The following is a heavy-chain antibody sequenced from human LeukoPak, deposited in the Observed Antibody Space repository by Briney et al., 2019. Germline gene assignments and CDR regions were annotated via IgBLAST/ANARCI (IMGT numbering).Heavy chain of an antibody. CDR3: ARADSPLGRGSGSYVRGNWFDP. J-gene: IGHJ5*02. V-gene: IGHV4-4*07. CDR1: GGSISGYY. D-gene: IGHD3-10*01. CDR2: IYTSGGT. Sequence: SETLSLTCTVSGGSISGYYWSWIRQPAGKGLEWIGRIYTSGGTNYNPSLKSRVTMSVDTSKNQFSLKLSSVTAADTAVYYCARADSPLGRGSGSYVRGNWFDPWGQGTLVTVSS.